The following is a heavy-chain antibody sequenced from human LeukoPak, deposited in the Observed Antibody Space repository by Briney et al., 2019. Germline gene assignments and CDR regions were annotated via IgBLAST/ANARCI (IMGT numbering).Heavy chain of an antibody. V-gene: IGHV1-69*04. CDR1: GYTFTGYY. J-gene: IGHJ4*02. Sequence: ASVKVSCKASGYTFTGYYMHWVRQAPGQGLEWMGRIIPILGIANYAQKFQGRVTITADKSTSTAYMELSSLRSEDTAVYYCARDSYDYDYVWGSYRSKDYFDYWGQGTLVTVSS. CDR2: IIPILGIA. CDR3: ARDSYDYDYVWGSYRSKDYFDY. D-gene: IGHD3-16*02.